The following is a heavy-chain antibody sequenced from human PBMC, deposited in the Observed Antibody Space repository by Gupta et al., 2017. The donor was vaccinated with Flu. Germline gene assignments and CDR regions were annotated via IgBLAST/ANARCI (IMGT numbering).Heavy chain of an antibody. D-gene: IGHD2-15*01. CDR3: AKVGCSGAGCYGSFDY. CDR1: GYSFTDYY. CDR2: ISPKSGDT. V-gene: IGHV1-2*02. Sequence: QAKLVQSGAEVQKSGASVTVSCKASGYSFTDYYLHWVRQAPGQGLDWMGRISPKSGDTSYARKFQGRVTLTRDTSITTAYMEMTSLRSDDTAVYYCAKVGCSGAGCYGSFDYWGQGTLVTVSS. J-gene: IGHJ4*02.